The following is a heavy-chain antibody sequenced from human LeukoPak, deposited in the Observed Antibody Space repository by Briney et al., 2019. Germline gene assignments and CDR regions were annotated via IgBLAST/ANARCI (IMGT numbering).Heavy chain of an antibody. J-gene: IGHJ4*02. CDR1: GFTFSSYA. Sequence: GGSLRLSCAASGFTFSSYAMHWVRQAPGKGLEWVAVISYDGSNKYYADSVKGRFTISRDNSKNTLYLQMNSLRAEDTAVYYCARSRIATVDYWGQGTLVTV. CDR3: ARSRIATVDY. D-gene: IGHD6-6*01. V-gene: IGHV3-30-3*01. CDR2: ISYDGSNK.